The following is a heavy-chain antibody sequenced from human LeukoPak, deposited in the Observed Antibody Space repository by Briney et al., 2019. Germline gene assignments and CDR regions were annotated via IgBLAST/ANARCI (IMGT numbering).Heavy chain of an antibody. J-gene: IGHJ4*02. CDR3: AKDYQAHYYGSGSYYANFDY. CDR2: ISGGGGST. CDR1: GFTFSSYA. D-gene: IGHD3-10*01. Sequence: GGSLRLSCAASGFTFSSYAMSWVRQAPGKGLEWVSAISGGGGSTYYAGSVKGRFTISRDNSKNTLYLQMNSLRAEDTAVYYCAKDYQAHYYGSGSYYANFDYWGQGTLVTVSS. V-gene: IGHV3-23*01.